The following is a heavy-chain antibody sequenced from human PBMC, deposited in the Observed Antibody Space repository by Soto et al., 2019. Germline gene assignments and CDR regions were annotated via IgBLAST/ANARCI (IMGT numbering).Heavy chain of an antibody. J-gene: IGHJ4*02. CDR3: ARNSDSSPVPEADGV. Sequence: EVQLVETGGGLIQPGGSLRLSCAASGFSVGSNYMTWVRQSPGKGLEWVSLIYSNGDTDYADSVKGRFSISRDNFKNTLYRQMNTLRAEDTAVYHCARNSDSSPVPEADGVWGRGTLVTVSS. D-gene: IGHD2-8*01. CDR1: GFSVGSNY. CDR2: IYSNGDT. V-gene: IGHV3-53*02.